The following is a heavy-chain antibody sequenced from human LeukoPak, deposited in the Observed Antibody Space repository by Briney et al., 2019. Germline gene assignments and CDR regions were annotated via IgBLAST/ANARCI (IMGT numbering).Heavy chain of an antibody. CDR3: ARGQAYCGADCYSD. CDR2: IYTGGGT. CDR1: GFSISHYY. J-gene: IGHJ4*02. V-gene: IGHV3-66*01. D-gene: IGHD2-21*02. Sequence: GGSLRLSCAASGFSISHYYMTWVRQTPGKGLDWVSVIYTGGGTNYGDSVKGRFAISRDNSKNTLYLQMNSLRADDTAIYYCARGQAYCGADCYSDWGQGTLVTVSS.